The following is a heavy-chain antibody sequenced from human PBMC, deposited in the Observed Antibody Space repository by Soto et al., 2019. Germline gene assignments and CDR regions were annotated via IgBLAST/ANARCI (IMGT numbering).Heavy chain of an antibody. D-gene: IGHD5-18*01. Sequence: EVQLVESGGGLVKPGESLRLSCAASGFTLTNGWMTWVRQAPGKGLEWVGRIRSKADGGTTYYSAPVKGRFTISRDDSKDTLYLQMNSLKDEETAVYYYSTGRYRHGSDYWGPGTLVTVSS. CDR2: IRSKADGGTT. J-gene: IGHJ4*02. V-gene: IGHV3-15*07. CDR3: STGRYRHGSDY. CDR1: GFTLTNGW.